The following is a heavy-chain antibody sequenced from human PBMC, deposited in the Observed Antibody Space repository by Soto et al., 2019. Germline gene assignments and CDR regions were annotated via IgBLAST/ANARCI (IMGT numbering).Heavy chain of an antibody. Sequence: SQTLSLTCAVYGGSFSGYYWSWIRQPPGKGLEWIGEINHSGSTNYNPSLKSRVTISVDTSKNQFSLKLSSVTAADTAVYYCASLGTGTTFGYYYYMYVWGQGTTVTGSS. D-gene: IGHD1-7*01. J-gene: IGHJ6*03. CDR3: ASLGTGTTFGYYYYMYV. V-gene: IGHV4-34*01. CDR1: GGSFSGYY. CDR2: INHSGST.